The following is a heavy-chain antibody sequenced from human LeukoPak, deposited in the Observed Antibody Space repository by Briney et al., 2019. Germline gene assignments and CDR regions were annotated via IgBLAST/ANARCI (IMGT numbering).Heavy chain of an antibody. D-gene: IGHD3-10*01. J-gene: IGHJ4*02. CDR1: GFSLTTSGVG. CDR3: AHSYFGSGISAYGQPRLYYFDS. Sequence: SGPPLVKPTETLTLTCTFSGFSLTTSGVGVGWIRQSPGKALEWLALIYWDDDKRYSPSLKSRLTVAKATPRNQVVLTMTNMDPGDTATYYCAHSYFGSGISAYGQPRLYYFDSWGQGTLVTVSS. CDR2: IYWDDDK. V-gene: IGHV2-5*02.